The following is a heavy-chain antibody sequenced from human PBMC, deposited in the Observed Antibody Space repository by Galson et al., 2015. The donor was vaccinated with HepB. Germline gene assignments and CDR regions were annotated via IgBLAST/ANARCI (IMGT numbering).Heavy chain of an antibody. J-gene: IGHJ5*02. CDR2: IVVGSGNT. D-gene: IGHD1-26*01. CDR3: AAGVVGATFWFDP. CDR1: GFTFTSSA. Sequence: SVKVSCKASGFTFTSSAVQWVRQARGQRLEWIGWIVVGSGNTNYAQKFQERVTITRDMSTSTAYMELSSLRSEDTAVCYCAAGVVGATFWFDPWGQGTLVTVSS. V-gene: IGHV1-58*01.